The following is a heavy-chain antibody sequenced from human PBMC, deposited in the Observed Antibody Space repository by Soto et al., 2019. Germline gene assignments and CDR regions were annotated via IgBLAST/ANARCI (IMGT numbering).Heavy chain of an antibody. CDR1: GSSISSSSSF. CDR2: FYNSGST. D-gene: IGHD2-21*01. V-gene: IGHV4-39*01. CDR3: ARHYCGGGHCTSNLDP. J-gene: IGHJ5*02. Sequence: SETLSLTCTISGSSISSSSSFWAWIRQPPGKGLEWIGTFYNSGSTYYNPPLESRVTISVDTSKNQFSLNMNSVTAADTAVYHCARHYCGGGHCTSNLDPWGLGTLVTVSS.